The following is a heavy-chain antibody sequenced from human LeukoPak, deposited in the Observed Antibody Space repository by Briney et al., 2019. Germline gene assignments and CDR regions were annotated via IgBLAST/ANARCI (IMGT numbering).Heavy chain of an antibody. CDR2: IYTSGST. J-gene: IGHJ6*03. D-gene: IGHD1-14*01. CDR3: ARTYGSYYYYYMDV. CDR1: GGSISSGSYY. Sequence: SETLSLTCTVSGGSISSGSYYWSWIRQPAGKGLEWIGRIYTSGSTNYNPSLKSRVSISVDTSKNQFSLKLSSVTAADTAVYYCARTYGSYYYYYMDVWGKGTTVTVSS. V-gene: IGHV4-61*02.